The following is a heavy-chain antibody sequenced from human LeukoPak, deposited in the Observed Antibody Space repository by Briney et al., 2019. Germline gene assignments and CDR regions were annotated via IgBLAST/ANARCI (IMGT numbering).Heavy chain of an antibody. CDR1: GFTFSSYW. Sequence: GGSLRLSCAASGFTFSSYWMHWVRQAPGTGLVWVSRINSDGSSTTYADSVKGRFTISRDNAMNTLYLQMNSLRAEDTAVYYCARENLGGNSGFLDYWGQGTLVTVSS. V-gene: IGHV3-74*01. J-gene: IGHJ4*02. D-gene: IGHD4-23*01. CDR3: ARENLGGNSGFLDY. CDR2: INSDGSST.